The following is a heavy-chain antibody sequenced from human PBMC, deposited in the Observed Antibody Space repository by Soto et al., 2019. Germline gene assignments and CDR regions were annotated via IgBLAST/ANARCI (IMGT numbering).Heavy chain of an antibody. Sequence: QAQLVQSGAEVRQPGASVKVSCKASGYTFTTYDINWVRQAPGQGLEWLGWMDPNSGSTGYAQNFQGRITRTRNISRNTAPMELSSLQSEDTAVYYCARERKFDFWRKGLDVWGQGTTVTVSS. V-gene: IGHV1-8*01. CDR3: ARERKFDFWRKGLDV. D-gene: IGHD3-3*01. J-gene: IGHJ6*02. CDR1: GYTFTTYD. CDR2: MDPNSGST.